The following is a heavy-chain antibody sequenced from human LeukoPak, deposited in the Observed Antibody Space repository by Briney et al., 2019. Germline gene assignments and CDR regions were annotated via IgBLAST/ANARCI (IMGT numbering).Heavy chain of an antibody. D-gene: IGHD2-21*02. CDR1: EYTLTDLP. V-gene: IGHV1-24*01. CDR3: ATGDPFCSGDCYSSFDF. Sequence: GSVKVSCKVSEYTLTDLPMHWVRQAPGKRLEWVGGFDPEHGKKFYAQTFQGRVTMTEDTSADTPYMQLSSLRSEDTAVYYCATGDPFCSGDCYSSFDFWGQGTLGTVSS. CDR2: FDPEHGKK. J-gene: IGHJ4*02.